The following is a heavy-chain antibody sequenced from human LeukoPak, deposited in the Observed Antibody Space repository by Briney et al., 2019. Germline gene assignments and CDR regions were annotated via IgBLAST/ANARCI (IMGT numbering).Heavy chain of an antibody. CDR1: GFTLSRFP. CDR2: ISSDGGAT. V-gene: IGHV3-64*01. J-gene: IGHJ4*02. Sequence: PGGSLRLSCAASGFTLSRFPMHWVRQAPGKGLEYVSAISSDGGATYYANSVKGRFTISRDNSKNTLYLQMGSLRAEDMAVYYCAREVAYYDYWGQGTLVTVSS. D-gene: IGHD2-15*01. CDR3: AREVAYYDY.